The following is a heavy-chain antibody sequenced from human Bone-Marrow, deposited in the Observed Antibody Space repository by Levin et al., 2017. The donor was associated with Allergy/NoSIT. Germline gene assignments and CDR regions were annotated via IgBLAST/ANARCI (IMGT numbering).Heavy chain of an antibody. D-gene: IGHD2-15*01. Sequence: RTGGSLRLSCIVSGVSVSSTSPYWSWIRQPPGKGLEWIGYTFASGSTNYSPSFTSRVTISVDTSNNQFSLKLTSVTAADTAVYFCAKGGFCSGGSCPTSFEDWGPGTLVTVSS. V-gene: IGHV4-61*01. J-gene: IGHJ4*02. CDR3: AKGGFCSGGSCPTSFED. CDR2: TFASGST. CDR1: GVSVSSTSPY.